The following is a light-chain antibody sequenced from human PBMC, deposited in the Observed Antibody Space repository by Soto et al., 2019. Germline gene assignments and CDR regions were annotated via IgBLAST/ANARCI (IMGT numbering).Light chain of an antibody. CDR2: GAS. CDR1: QSVSCSY. Sequence: EIVLTHSPGTLSLYPGERATLSCRASQSVSCSYLAWYQQKPGQAPRLLIYGASSRATGIPDRFSGSGSGTDFTLTISRLEPEDFAVYYCQQYGSLITFGQGARLEIK. CDR3: QQYGSLIT. J-gene: IGKJ5*01. V-gene: IGKV3-20*01.